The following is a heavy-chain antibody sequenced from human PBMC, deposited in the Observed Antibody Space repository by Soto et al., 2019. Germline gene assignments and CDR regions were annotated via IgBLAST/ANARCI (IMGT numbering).Heavy chain of an antibody. CDR2: IYYSGST. CDR1: GGYIGSHY. J-gene: IGHJ4*02. CDR3: ARTVGATDLYFDY. D-gene: IGHD1-26*01. Sequence: SETLCLTCTVAGGYIGSHYGRWIRQPPGKGLEWIGYIYYSGSTNYNPSLKSRVTISVDTSKNQFSLKLSSVTAADTAVYYCARTVGATDLYFDYWGQGTLVTVSS. V-gene: IGHV4-59*08.